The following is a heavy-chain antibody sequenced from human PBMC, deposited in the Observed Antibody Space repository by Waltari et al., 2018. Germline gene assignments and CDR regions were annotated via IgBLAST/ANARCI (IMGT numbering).Heavy chain of an antibody. CDR1: GYTFTGYY. CDR2: INPNSGGT. V-gene: IGHV1-2*06. CDR3: ARDLRNEGAFDI. Sequence: QVQLVQSGAEVKKPGASVKVSCKASGYTFTGYYMHWVRQAPGQGLEWRVRINPNSGGTNDAQKFHGRVTMTRDTSISTADMELSRLRSDDTAVYYCARDLRNEGAFDIWGQGTMVTVSS. J-gene: IGHJ3*02.